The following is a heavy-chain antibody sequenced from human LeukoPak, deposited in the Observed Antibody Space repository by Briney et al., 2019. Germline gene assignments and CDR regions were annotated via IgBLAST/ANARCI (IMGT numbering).Heavy chain of an antibody. V-gene: IGHV4-34*01. J-gene: IGHJ3*02. D-gene: IGHD1-26*01. Sequence: SETLSLTCAVYGGSFSGYYWSWIRQPPGKGLEWIGEINHSGSTNYNPSLKSRVTISVDTSKNQFSLKLSSVTAADTAVYYCARGPGQTSGSYWLNGFDNLGQGTKVTVSS. CDR1: GGSFSGYY. CDR2: INHSGST. CDR3: ARGPGQTSGSYWLNGFDN.